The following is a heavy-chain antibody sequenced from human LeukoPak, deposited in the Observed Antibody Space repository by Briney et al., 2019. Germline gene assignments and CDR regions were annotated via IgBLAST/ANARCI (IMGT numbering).Heavy chain of an antibody. CDR2: IYSGGST. D-gene: IGHD3-3*02. CDR1: GFTFSNAW. V-gene: IGHV3-53*01. J-gene: IGHJ4*02. CDR3: ARVRDSIFGVVSHEINY. Sequence: GSLRLSCAASGFTFSNAWMSWVRQAPGKGLGWGSVIYSGGSTYYADSVKGRFTISRDNSKNTLYLQMNSLRAEDTAVYYCARVRDSIFGVVSHEINYWGQGTLVTVSS.